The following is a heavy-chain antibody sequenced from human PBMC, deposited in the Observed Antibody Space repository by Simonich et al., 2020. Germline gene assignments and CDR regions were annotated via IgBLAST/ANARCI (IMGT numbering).Heavy chain of an antibody. CDR3: ARDTFLGYCSSTSCYDAFDI. CDR2: INPSSGGT. CDR1: GYTFTGYY. J-gene: IGHJ3*02. D-gene: IGHD2-2*01. Sequence: QVQLVQSGAEVKKPGASVKVSCTASGYTFTGYYMHWVRQAPGQGLEWIERINPSSGGTTIAQKVQGRGTMTSDTSISTAYMELSRLRSDDTAVYYCARDTFLGYCSSTSCYDAFDIWGQGTMVTVSS. V-gene: IGHV1-2*06.